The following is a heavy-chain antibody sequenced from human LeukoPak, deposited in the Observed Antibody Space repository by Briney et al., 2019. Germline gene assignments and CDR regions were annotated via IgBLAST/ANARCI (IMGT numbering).Heavy chain of an antibody. CDR2: IYSGGST. CDR1: GFTVSSNY. J-gene: IGHJ4*02. D-gene: IGHD7-27*01. V-gene: IGHV3-53*01. Sequence: GGSLRLSCAASGFTVSSNYMSWVRQAPGKGLEWVSVIYSGGSTYYADSVKGRFTISRDNSKNTLYLQMNSLRAEDTAVYYCAKDGLGIWSRGYFDYWGQGTLVTVSS. CDR3: AKDGLGIWSRGYFDY.